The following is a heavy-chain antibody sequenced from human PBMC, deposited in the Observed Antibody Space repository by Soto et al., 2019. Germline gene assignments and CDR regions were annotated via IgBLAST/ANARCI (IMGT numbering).Heavy chain of an antibody. V-gene: IGHV1-69*13. CDR3: ARVKYSGSFDFDY. Sequence: ASVKVSCKASGGTFSSYAISWVRQAPGQGLEWMGGIIPIFGTANYAQKFQGRVTITADESTSTAYMELSSLRSEDTTVYYCARVKYSGSFDFDYWGQGTLVTVSS. J-gene: IGHJ4*02. CDR2: IIPIFGTA. CDR1: GGTFSSYA. D-gene: IGHD1-26*01.